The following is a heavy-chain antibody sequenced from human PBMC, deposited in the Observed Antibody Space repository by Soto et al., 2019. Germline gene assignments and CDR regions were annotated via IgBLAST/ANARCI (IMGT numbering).Heavy chain of an antibody. CDR1: GFTFSSYA. CDR2: ISGSGGST. D-gene: IGHD3-22*01. CDR3: AKDPHYYDSSGYYYGSDY. J-gene: IGHJ4*02. Sequence: EVQLLESGGGLVQPGGSLRLSCAASGFTFSSYAMSWVRQAPGKGLEWVSAISGSGGSTYYADSVKGRFTISRDNSKNTLYLPMNSLRAEDTAVYYCAKDPHYYDSSGYYYGSDYWGQGTLVTVPS. V-gene: IGHV3-23*01.